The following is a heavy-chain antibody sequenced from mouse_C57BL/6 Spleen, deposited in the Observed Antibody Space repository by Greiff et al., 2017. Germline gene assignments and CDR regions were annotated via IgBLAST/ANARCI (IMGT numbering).Heavy chain of an antibody. J-gene: IGHJ3*01. CDR2: IYPGDGDT. D-gene: IGHD2-4*01. Sequence: QVQLQQSGAELVKPGASVKISCKASGYAFSSYWMNWVKQRPGKGLEWIGQIYPGDGDTNYNGKFKGKATLAADKSSSTAYMQLSSLTSEDSAVYFCARPIYYDYDAFAYWGQGTLVTVSA. CDR1: GYAFSSYW. CDR3: ARPIYYDYDAFAY. V-gene: IGHV1-80*01.